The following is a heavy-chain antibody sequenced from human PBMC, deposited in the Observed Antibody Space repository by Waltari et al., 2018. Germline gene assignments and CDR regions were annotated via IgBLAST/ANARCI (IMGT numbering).Heavy chain of an antibody. CDR1: GFTFSSFS. V-gene: IGHV3-7*01. D-gene: IGHD3-16*01. J-gene: IGHJ4*02. CDR3: AREGTYDFDY. Sequence: EVQLVESGGGLVQPGGSLRLSCAASGFTFSSFSMNWVRQAPGKGLEWVANIKQDGSEKYYVDAVKGRFTISRDNAKNSLYLQMNSLRGEDTAMYYCAREGTYDFDYWGQGTLVTVSS. CDR2: IKQDGSEK.